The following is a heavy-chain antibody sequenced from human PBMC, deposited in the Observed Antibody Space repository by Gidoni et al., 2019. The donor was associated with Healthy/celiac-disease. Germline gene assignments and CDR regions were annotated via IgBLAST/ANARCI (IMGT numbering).Heavy chain of an antibody. CDR2: INPSGGST. D-gene: IGHD5-18*01. Sequence: QVQLVQSGAEVKKPGASVKVSCKASGYTFTSYYMHWVRQAPGQGLEWMGIINPSGGSTSYAQKFQGRVTMTRDTSTSTVYMELSSLRSEDTAVYYCARDETGIGDTAMAPSLDYWGQGTLVTVSS. J-gene: IGHJ4*02. V-gene: IGHV1-46*01. CDR1: GYTFTSYY. CDR3: ARDETGIGDTAMAPSLDY.